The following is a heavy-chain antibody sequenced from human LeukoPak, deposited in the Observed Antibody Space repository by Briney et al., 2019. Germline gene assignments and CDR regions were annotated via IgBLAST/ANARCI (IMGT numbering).Heavy chain of an antibody. Sequence: AGGSLRLSCAASGFTVSTNCTTWVRQAPGKGLEWVGRIKSKTDGGTTDYAAPVKGRFTISRDDSKNTLFLQMNSLKTEDTATYYCTTPKYSGYDFYFWGQGTLVTVSS. CDR2: IKSKTDGGTT. V-gene: IGHV3-15*07. D-gene: IGHD5-12*01. J-gene: IGHJ4*02. CDR3: TTPKYSGYDFYF. CDR1: GFTVSTNC.